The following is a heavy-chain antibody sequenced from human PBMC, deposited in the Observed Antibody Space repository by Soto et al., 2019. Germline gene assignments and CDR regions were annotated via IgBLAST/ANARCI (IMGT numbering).Heavy chain of an antibody. V-gene: IGHV1-18*04. D-gene: IGHD2-21*01. J-gene: IGHJ5*02. Sequence: QVQMVQSGAEVKKPGASVKVSCKASGYTFSDYGINWVRQAPGQGLEWMGWIRAYNGDTKYAQIFQDRVTMTTNASGRTAYLELTSLRSDDTAVYFCARASVPAHSWVINTWLDPWGQGTLVTVS. CDR3: ARASVPAHSWVINTWLDP. CDR2: IRAYNGDT. CDR1: GYTFSDYG.